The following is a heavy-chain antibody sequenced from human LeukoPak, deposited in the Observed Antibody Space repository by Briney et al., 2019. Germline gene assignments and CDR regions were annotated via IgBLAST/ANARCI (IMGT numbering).Heavy chain of an antibody. CDR2: IRYDESNE. V-gene: IGHV3-30*02. Sequence: GGSLRLSCAASGFSFSSYGMHWVRQAPGKGLEWVAFIRYDESNEYYVDSVKGRFTISRDNSKNTLYLQMNSLRAEDTAVYYCAKVAGMQTHYYDSSGYYPDYWGQGTLVTVSS. CDR3: AKVAGMQTHYYDSSGYYPDY. J-gene: IGHJ4*02. CDR1: GFSFSSYG. D-gene: IGHD3-22*01.